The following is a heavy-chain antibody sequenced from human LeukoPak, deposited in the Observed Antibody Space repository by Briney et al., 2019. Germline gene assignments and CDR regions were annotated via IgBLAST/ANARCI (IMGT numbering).Heavy chain of an antibody. Sequence: GGSLRLSCAASGFTFDDYTMHWVRQAPGKGLEWVSLISWDGGSTYYADSVKGRFTISRDNSKNSLHLQMNSLRTEDTALYYCAKDGAPYSGYGGFDYWGQGTLVTVSS. J-gene: IGHJ4*02. CDR2: ISWDGGST. CDR3: AKDGAPYSGYGGFDY. D-gene: IGHD5-12*01. V-gene: IGHV3-43*01. CDR1: GFTFDDYT.